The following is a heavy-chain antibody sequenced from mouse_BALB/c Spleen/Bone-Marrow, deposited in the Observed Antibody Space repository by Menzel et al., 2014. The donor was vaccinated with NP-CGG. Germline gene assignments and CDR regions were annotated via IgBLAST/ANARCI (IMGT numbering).Heavy chain of an antibody. Sequence: EVQLQESGGGLVQPKGSLKLSCAASGFTFNTYAMNWVRQAPGKGLEWVARIRSKSNNYATYYADSVKDRFTISRDDSQSMLYLQVNNLKTEDTAMYYCVRYYGSSYYYAMDYWGQGTSVTVSS. V-gene: IGHV10-1*02. CDR1: GFTFNTYA. CDR3: VRYYGSSYYYAMDY. J-gene: IGHJ4*01. CDR2: IRSKSNNYAT. D-gene: IGHD1-1*01.